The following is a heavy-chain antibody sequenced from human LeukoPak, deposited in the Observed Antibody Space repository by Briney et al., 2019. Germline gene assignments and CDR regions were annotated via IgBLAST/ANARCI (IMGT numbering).Heavy chain of an antibody. CDR3: AKGTFGGSYAGFDY. Sequence: GGSLRLSCAASGFTFSSYAMSWVRQAPGKGLEWVSAISGSGGSTYYVDSVKGRFTISRDNSKNTLYLQMNSLRAEVTAVYYCAKGTFGGSYAGFDYWGQGTLVTVSS. J-gene: IGHJ4*02. CDR1: GFTFSSYA. D-gene: IGHD3-16*01. V-gene: IGHV3-23*01. CDR2: ISGSGGST.